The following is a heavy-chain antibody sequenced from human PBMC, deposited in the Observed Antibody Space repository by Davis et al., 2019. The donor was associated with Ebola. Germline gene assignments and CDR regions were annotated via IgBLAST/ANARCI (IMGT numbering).Heavy chain of an antibody. J-gene: IGHJ5*02. Sequence: ASVKVSCKTSGYSFTSSAINWVRQAPGQGLEWMGWISAYNGNTNYPQKLQGRVTITRDTATSTVYMELRSLRSDDTAVYYCVRDREGGSYDWFDPWGQGTLVTVSS. D-gene: IGHD1-26*01. CDR2: ISAYNGNT. CDR1: GYSFTSSA. CDR3: VRDREGGSYDWFDP. V-gene: IGHV1-18*01.